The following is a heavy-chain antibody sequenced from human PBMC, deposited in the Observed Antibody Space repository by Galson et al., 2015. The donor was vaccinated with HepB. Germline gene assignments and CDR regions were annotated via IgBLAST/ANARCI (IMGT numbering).Heavy chain of an antibody. J-gene: IGHJ4*02. Sequence: SVKVSCKASGYTSTSYAMHWVRQAPGQGLEWMGIINPSGGSTSYAQKFQGRVTMTRDTSTSTVYMELSSLRSEDTAVYYCARDQIAAAGKDYWGQGTLVTVSS. CDR2: INPSGGST. CDR1: GYTSTSYA. V-gene: IGHV1-46*03. D-gene: IGHD6-13*01. CDR3: ARDQIAAAGKDY.